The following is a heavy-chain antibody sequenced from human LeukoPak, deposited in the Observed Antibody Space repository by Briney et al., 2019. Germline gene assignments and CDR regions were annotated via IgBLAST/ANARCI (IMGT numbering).Heavy chain of an antibody. CDR3: AKYSCSGGSCYHPPDY. J-gene: IGHJ4*02. CDR2: ISGSGGST. V-gene: IGHV3-23*01. CDR1: GFTFSSYA. Sequence: GGSLRLSCAASGFTFSSYAMSWVRQAPGKGLEWVSAISGSGGSTYYADSVKGRFTISRDNSKNTLYLQMNSLRAEDTAVYYCAKYSCSGGSCYHPPDYWGQGTLVTVSS. D-gene: IGHD2-15*01.